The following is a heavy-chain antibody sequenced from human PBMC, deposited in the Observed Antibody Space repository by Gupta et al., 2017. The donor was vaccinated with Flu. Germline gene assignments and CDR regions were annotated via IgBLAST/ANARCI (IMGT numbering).Heavy chain of an antibody. CDR3: ARALGLGATPFDY. Sequence: QVQLVESGGGVVQPGRSLRLSCAASGFTFTNYGIHWVRQAPGKGLEWVALIWFDGSDEFYADSVKGRFTISRDISRNTLYLQMNSLRVEDTAVYYCARALGLGATPFDYWGQGALVTVSS. V-gene: IGHV3-33*01. CDR2: IWFDGSDE. J-gene: IGHJ4*02. CDR1: GFTFTNYG. D-gene: IGHD1-26*01.